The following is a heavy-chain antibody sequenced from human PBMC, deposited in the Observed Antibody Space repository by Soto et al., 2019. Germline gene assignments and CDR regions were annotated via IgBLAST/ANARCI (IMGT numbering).Heavy chain of an antibody. CDR1: GYTFTSYY. D-gene: IGHD2-15*01. Sequence: ASVKVSCKASGYTFTSYYMHWVRQAPGQGLEWMGIINPSGGSTSYAQKFQGRVTMTRDTSTSTVYMELSSLRSEDTAVYYCARDPQPVVAQYGMDVWGQGTTVTVSS. V-gene: IGHV1-46*01. CDR2: INPSGGST. J-gene: IGHJ6*02. CDR3: ARDPQPVVAQYGMDV.